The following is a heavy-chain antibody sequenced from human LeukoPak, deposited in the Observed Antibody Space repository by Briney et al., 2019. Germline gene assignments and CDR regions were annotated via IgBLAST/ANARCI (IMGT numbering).Heavy chain of an antibody. Sequence: ASEKVSCKVSGYTLTELSMHWVRQAPGKGLEWMGGFDPEDCETIYAQKSQGRVTMTEDTSTDTAYMELSSLRSGDTAVYYCATKRSVLLWFGELLYRGAFDIWGQGTMVTVSS. V-gene: IGHV1-24*01. J-gene: IGHJ3*02. CDR3: ATKRSVLLWFGELLYRGAFDI. CDR1: GYTLTELS. D-gene: IGHD3-10*01. CDR2: FDPEDCET.